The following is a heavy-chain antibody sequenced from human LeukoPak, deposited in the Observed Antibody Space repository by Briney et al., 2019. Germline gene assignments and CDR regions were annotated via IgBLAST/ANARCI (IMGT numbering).Heavy chain of an antibody. V-gene: IGHV3-23*01. CDR2: ISGSGSST. Sequence: GGSLRLSCAASGFTFSSYTMNWVRQAPGKGLEWVSSISGSGSSTYYADSVKGRFTISRDNSKNTLYLQMNSLRAEDTAVYYCARESQTRDWYWRWSDWGQGTLVTVSS. CDR1: GFTFSSYT. CDR3: ARESQTRDWYWRWSD. D-gene: IGHD2-8*02. J-gene: IGHJ4*02.